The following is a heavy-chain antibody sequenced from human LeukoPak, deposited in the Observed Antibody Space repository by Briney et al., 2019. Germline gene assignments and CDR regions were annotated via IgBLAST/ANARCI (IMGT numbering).Heavy chain of an antibody. V-gene: IGHV3-74*01. Sequence: GGSLRLSCAASGFTFTNYWMHWVRQAPGKGLVWVSRVLSDGSRISYADSVKGRFTISRDNSKNTLYLQMNSLRPEDTAVYYCAKDQGYSYGYVSYWGQGTLVTVSS. CDR1: GFTFTNYW. CDR3: AKDQGYSYGYVSY. CDR2: VLSDGSRI. D-gene: IGHD5-18*01. J-gene: IGHJ4*02.